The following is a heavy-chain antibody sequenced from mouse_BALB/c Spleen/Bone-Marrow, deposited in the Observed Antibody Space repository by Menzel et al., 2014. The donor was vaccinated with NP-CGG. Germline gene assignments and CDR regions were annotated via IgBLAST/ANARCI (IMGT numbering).Heavy chain of an antibody. J-gene: IGHJ2*01. CDR2: IHPNSGNT. V-gene: IGHV1S130*01. CDR3: ARWGFDY. CDR1: GYTFTSSW. Sequence: QVQLQQSGSVLVRPGASVKLSCKASGYTFTSSWIHWAKQRPGQGLEWIGEIHPNSGNTIYNEKFKGKATLTVDTSSSTAYVDLSSLTSEDSAVYYCARWGFDYWGQGTTLTVSS.